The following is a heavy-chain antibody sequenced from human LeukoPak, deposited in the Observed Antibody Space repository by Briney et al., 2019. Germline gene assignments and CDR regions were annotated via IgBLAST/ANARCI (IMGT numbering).Heavy chain of an antibody. CDR3: ARKPSEYTYSQGSYMDV. CDR2: ISYDGSNK. D-gene: IGHD5-18*01. Sequence: GGSLRLSCAASGFTFSSYGMHWVRQAPGKGLEWVAVISYDGSNKYYADSVKGRFTISRDNAKNSLYLQMSGLTAEDTAVYYCARKPSEYTYSQGSYMDVWGKGTTVTVSS. V-gene: IGHV3-30*03. J-gene: IGHJ6*03. CDR1: GFTFSSYG.